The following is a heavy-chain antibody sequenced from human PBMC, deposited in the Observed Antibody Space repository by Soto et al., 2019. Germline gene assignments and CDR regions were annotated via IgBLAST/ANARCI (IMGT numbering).Heavy chain of an antibody. CDR2: ISGSGAGT. CDR3: ANARYCSGGSCYGLPYYYGMDV. V-gene: IGHV3-23*01. D-gene: IGHD2-15*01. Sequence: EVHLLESGGGLVQPGGSLRLSCAASGFPFSSYAMSWVRQAPGKGLEWVSGISGSGAGTYYADSVQGRFTISRDNSENTLYLDMNSLRAEDTAVYYCANARYCSGGSCYGLPYYYGMDVWGQGTTVTVSS. J-gene: IGHJ6*02. CDR1: GFPFSSYA.